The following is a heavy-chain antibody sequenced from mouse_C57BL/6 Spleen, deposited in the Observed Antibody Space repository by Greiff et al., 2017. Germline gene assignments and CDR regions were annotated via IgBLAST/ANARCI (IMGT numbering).Heavy chain of an antibody. CDR3: ARMAYSNYDWYFDV. J-gene: IGHJ1*03. D-gene: IGHD2-5*01. V-gene: IGHV1-50*01. CDR2: IDPSDSYT. Sequence: QVQLQQPGAELVKPGASVKLSCKASGYTFTSYWMQWVKQRPGQGLEWIGEIDPSDSYTNYNQKFKGKATLTVDTSSSTAYMQLSSLTSEDSAVYYCARMAYSNYDWYFDVWGTGTTVTVSS. CDR1: GYTFTSYW.